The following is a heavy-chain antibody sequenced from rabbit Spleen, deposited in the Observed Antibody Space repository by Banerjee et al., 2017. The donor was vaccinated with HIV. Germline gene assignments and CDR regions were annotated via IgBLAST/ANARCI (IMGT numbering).Heavy chain of an antibody. CDR1: GFSFSSSYY. D-gene: IGHD6-1*01. V-gene: IGHV1S45*01. CDR2: IVTGGGNT. Sequence: QEQLEESGGDLVKPGASLTLTCTASGFSFSSSYYMCWVRQAPGKGLEWIGCIVTGGGNTWSASWVNGRFTITKTSSTTVTLQMTSLTAVDTATYFCARRDVNNAYALWGPSTLVTVS. J-gene: IGHJ4*01. CDR3: ARRDVNNAYAL.